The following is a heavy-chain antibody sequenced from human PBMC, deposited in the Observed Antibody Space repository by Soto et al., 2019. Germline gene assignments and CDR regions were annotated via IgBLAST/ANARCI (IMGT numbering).Heavy chain of an antibody. Sequence: SETLSLTCAVYGGSFSGYYWSWIRQPPGKGLEWIGEINHSGSTNYNPSLKSRVTISVDTSKNQFSLKLSSVTAADTAVYYCARVTDGYSYGLDYWGQGTLVTVSS. CDR3: ARVTDGYSYGLDY. V-gene: IGHV4-34*01. J-gene: IGHJ4*02. CDR2: INHSGST. D-gene: IGHD5-18*01. CDR1: GGSFSGYY.